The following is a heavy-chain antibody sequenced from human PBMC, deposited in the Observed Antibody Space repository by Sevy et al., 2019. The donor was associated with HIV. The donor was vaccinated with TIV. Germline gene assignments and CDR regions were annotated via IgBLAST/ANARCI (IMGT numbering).Heavy chain of an antibody. Sequence: GGSLRLSCAASGFTFSSYWMSWVRQAPGKGLEWVANIKQDGSEKYYEASVNGRFTISRDNAKNSLYLQMNSLRAEDTAVSYCARGVADSKDYYYYGMDVWGQGTTVTVSS. CDR2: IKQDGSEK. CDR3: ARGVADSKDYYYYGMDV. J-gene: IGHJ6*02. CDR1: GFTFSSYW. D-gene: IGHD4-4*01. V-gene: IGHV3-7*01.